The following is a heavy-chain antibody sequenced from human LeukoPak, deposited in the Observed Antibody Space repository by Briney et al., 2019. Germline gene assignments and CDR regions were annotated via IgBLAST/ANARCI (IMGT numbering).Heavy chain of an antibody. CDR2: IRSKANSYAT. D-gene: IGHD3-16*01. CDR3: TRPAHDVDY. Sequence: GGSLRLSCAASGFTFSGSAMHWVRQASGEGLEWVGRIRSKANSYATAYAASVKGRFTISRDDSKNTAYLQMNSLKTEDTAVYYCTRPAHDVDYWGQGTLVTVSS. CDR1: GFTFSGSA. V-gene: IGHV3-73*01. J-gene: IGHJ4*02.